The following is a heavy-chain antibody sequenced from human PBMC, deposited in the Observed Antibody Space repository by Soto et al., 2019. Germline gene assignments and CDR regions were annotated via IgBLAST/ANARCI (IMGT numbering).Heavy chain of an antibody. V-gene: IGHV1-8*01. J-gene: IGHJ3*02. CDR2: MSPHSDKT. CDR3: ARPLYDYIWGSLSGYAFDI. CDR1: GYPFSSYD. Sequence: QVQLVQSGAEVKKPGASVKVSCKASGYPFSSYDINWVRQATGQGLEWMGWMSPHSDKTGYAQKVQGRVTMTWNTSISTAYMELTSLTSEDTAVYYCARPLYDYIWGSLSGYAFDIWGQGTMVTFSS. D-gene: IGHD3-16*01.